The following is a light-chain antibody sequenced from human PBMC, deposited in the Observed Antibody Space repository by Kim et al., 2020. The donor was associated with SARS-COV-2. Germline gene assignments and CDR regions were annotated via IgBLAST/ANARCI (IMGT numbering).Light chain of an antibody. V-gene: IGLV3-19*01. CDR2: GKN. CDR3: NSRDSSGNHLNWV. J-gene: IGLJ3*02. CDR1: SLRSYY. Sequence: GQTVRITCQGDSLRSYYASWYQQKPGQAPVLVIYGKNNRPSGIPDRFSGSSSGNTASLTITGAQAEDEADYYCNSRDSSGNHLNWVFGGRTKLTVL.